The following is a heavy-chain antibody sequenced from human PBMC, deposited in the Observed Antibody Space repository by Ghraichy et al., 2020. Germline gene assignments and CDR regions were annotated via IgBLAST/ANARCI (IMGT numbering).Heavy chain of an antibody. J-gene: IGHJ4*02. CDR1: GGSFSGYY. V-gene: IGHV4-34*01. Sequence: SQTLSLTCAVYGGSFSGYYWSWIRQPPGKGLEWIGEINHSGSTNYNPSLKSRVTISVDTSKNQFSLKLSSVTAADTAVYYCASRSAMQTEIGYWGQGTLVTVSS. CDR3: ASRSAMQTEIGY. D-gene: IGHD5-18*01. CDR2: INHSGST.